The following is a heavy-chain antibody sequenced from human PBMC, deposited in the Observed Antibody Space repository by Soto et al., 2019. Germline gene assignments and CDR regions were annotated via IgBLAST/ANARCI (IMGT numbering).Heavy chain of an antibody. CDR3: ARDYQPRVRYFDWLSPMRAFDI. D-gene: IGHD3-9*01. CDR1: GYTFTSYG. J-gene: IGHJ3*02. V-gene: IGHV1-18*01. CDR2: ISAYNGNT. Sequence: GASVRVSCKASGYTFTSYGISWVRQAPGQGLEWMGWISAYNGNTNYAQKLRGRVTMTTDTSTSTAYMELRSLRSDDTAVYYCARDYQPRVRYFDWLSPMRAFDIWGQGTMVTVS.